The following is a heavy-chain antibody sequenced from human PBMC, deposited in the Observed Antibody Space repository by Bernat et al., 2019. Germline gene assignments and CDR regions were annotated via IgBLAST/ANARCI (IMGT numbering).Heavy chain of an antibody. CDR3: ARDPHDFWSGYWGWFDP. Sequence: QVQLVESGGGVVQPGRSLRLSCAASGFTFSSYGMHWVRQAPGKGLEWVAVIWYDGSNKYYADSVKGRFTISRDNSKNTLYLQMNSLRAEDTAVYYCARDPHDFWSGYWGWFDPWGQGTLVTVSS. J-gene: IGHJ5*02. CDR1: GFTFSSYG. D-gene: IGHD3-3*01. CDR2: IWYDGSNK. V-gene: IGHV3-33*01.